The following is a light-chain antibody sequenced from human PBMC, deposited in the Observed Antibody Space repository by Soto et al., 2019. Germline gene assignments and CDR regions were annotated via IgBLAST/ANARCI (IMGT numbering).Light chain of an antibody. CDR3: QQYATYWT. V-gene: IGKV1-5*03. J-gene: IGKJ1*01. Sequence: DIQMTQSPSTLSASVGDRVTITCRASQSISPWLAWYQQIPGEAPKLLIYKASSLESWVPSRFSGSGSGTEFTLTISSLQPDDVATYYCQQYATYWTFGQGTNVEIK. CDR2: KAS. CDR1: QSISPW.